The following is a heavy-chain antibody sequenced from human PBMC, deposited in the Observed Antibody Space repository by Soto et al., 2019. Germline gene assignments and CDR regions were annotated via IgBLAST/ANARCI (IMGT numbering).Heavy chain of an antibody. D-gene: IGHD2-15*01. V-gene: IGHV3-23*01. CDR2: ISGSGGST. CDR1: GSTFSSYA. Sequence: GGSLRLSCAASGSTFSSYAMSWVRQAPGKGLEWVSAISGSGGSTYYADSVKGRFTISRDNSKNTLYLQMNSLRAEDTAVYYCAKYLLTYCSGGSCYFDYWGQGTLVTVAS. CDR3: AKYLLTYCSGGSCYFDY. J-gene: IGHJ4*02.